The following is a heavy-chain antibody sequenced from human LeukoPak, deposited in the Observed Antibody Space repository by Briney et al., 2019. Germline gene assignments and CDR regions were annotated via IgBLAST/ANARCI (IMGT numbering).Heavy chain of an antibody. CDR3: ALGVAGRFAF. J-gene: IGHJ4*02. CDR2: IYPGDSDT. Sequence: GESLKISCKASGYSFTTYWIGWVRQMPGKGLEWMGSIYPGDSDTTYDPSFQAQVTISADKSISTAYLQWNSLKASDTAMYYCALGVAGRFAFWGQGTLVTVSS. V-gene: IGHV5-51*01. D-gene: IGHD6-19*01. CDR1: GYSFTTYW.